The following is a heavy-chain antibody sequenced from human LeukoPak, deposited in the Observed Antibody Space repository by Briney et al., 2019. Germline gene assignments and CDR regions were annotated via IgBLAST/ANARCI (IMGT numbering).Heavy chain of an antibody. Sequence: GESLKISCKASGYSFTSYWIGWVRQMPGKGLEWMRIIFPGESDIKYGPSFQGQVTISADKSISTAYLQWSSLKASDTAMYYCARRAAAGTMDYWGQGTLVTVSS. D-gene: IGHD6-13*01. CDR2: IFPGESDI. J-gene: IGHJ4*02. V-gene: IGHV5-51*01. CDR3: ARRAAAGTMDY. CDR1: GYSFTSYW.